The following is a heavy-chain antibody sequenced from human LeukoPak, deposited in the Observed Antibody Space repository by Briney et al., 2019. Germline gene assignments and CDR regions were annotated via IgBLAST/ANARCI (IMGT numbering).Heavy chain of an antibody. Sequence: GESLKISCKGSGYSFTSYWIGWVRQMPGKGLEWMGIIYPGDSDTRYSPSFQGQVTISADKSISTAYLQWSSLKASDTAMYYCARGGSYYYDSSGSSMAPKNWGQGTLVTVSS. CDR2: IYPGDSDT. CDR1: GYSFTSYW. D-gene: IGHD3-22*01. V-gene: IGHV5-51*01. CDR3: ARGGSYYYDSSGSSMAPKN. J-gene: IGHJ4*02.